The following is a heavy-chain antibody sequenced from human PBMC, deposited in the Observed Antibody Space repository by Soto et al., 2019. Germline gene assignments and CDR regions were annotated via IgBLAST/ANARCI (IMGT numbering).Heavy chain of an antibody. D-gene: IGHD3-22*01. CDR3: TRDRSVTVNLYYYDSSGYYPLDY. CDR1: GGPFSSYA. Sequence: QVQLVQSGAEVKKPGSSVKVSCKASGGPFSSYAISWVRPAPGQGLEWLGGIIPIFGTANYAQKCQGRVTITADESTRPADMQLSSLSSEDTAVYCCTRDRSVTVNLYYYDSSGYYPLDYWGQGTLVTVSS. J-gene: IGHJ4*02. V-gene: IGHV1-69*01. CDR2: IIPIFGTA.